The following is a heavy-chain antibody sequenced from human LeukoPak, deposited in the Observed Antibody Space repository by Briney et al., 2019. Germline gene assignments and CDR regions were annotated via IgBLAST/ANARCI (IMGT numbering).Heavy chain of an antibody. D-gene: IGHD3-10*01. CDR2: IISSSSYI. V-gene: IGHV3-21*01. CDR3: ARDWVHYYGSGSFH. CDR1: GFTFSSYS. Sequence: GGSLRLSRAASGFTFSSYSINWVRQAPGEGLEWVSSIISSSSYIYYADSVKGRFTISRDHAKNSPYLQMNSLRAEDTAVYYCARDWVHYYGSGSFHWGQGTLVTVSS. J-gene: IGHJ4*02.